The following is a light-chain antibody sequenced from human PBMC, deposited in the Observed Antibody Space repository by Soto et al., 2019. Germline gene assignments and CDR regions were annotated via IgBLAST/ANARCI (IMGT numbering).Light chain of an antibody. CDR2: TAS. CDR1: QSISRY. CDR3: QQSYNTPPWT. Sequence: DLQMTQSPSSLSASVGDRVTITCRASQSISRYLNWYQQKPGKAPKLLIYTASSLQSGVPSRFSGSGSGTDFTLTISSLQPEDFATYYCQQSYNTPPWTFGQGTKVDIK. V-gene: IGKV1-39*01. J-gene: IGKJ1*01.